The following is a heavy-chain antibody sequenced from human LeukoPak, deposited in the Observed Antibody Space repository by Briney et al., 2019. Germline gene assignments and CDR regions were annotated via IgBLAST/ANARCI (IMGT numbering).Heavy chain of an antibody. CDR3: AKDSLVGYDGHYMDV. J-gene: IGHJ6*03. Sequence: GGSLRLSCAASGFTFSSYGMHWVRQAPGKGLEWVAFIRYDGSNKYYADSVKGRFTISRDNSKNTLYLQMNSLRAEDTAVYYCAKDSLVGYDGHYMDVWGKGTTVTISS. V-gene: IGHV3-30*02. CDR1: GFTFSSYG. D-gene: IGHD5-12*01. CDR2: IRYDGSNK.